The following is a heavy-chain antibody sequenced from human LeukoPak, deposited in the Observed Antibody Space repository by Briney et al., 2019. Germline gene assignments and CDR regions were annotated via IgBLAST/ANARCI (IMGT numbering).Heavy chain of an antibody. D-gene: IGHD6-13*01. CDR1: GYTFTSYD. J-gene: IGHJ6*02. CDR3: ARAYSSSWYSYYYYYGMDV. CDR2: MNPNSGNT. Sequence: ASVKVSCKASGYTFTSYDINWVRQATGQGLEWMGWMNPNSGNTGYAQKFQGRVTMTRNTSISTAYMELSSLRSEDTAVYYCARAYSSSWYSYYYYYGMDVWGQETTVTVSS. V-gene: IGHV1-8*01.